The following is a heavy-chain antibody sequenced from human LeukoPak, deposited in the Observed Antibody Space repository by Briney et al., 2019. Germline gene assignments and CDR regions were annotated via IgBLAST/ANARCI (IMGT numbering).Heavy chain of an antibody. J-gene: IGHJ4*02. Sequence: SETLSLTCSVSGASISSSYWSWIRQPPGQGLEWIGYVSYSGSTNYNPSLKSRVTISVDTSKNQFSLKLSSVTAADTAVYYCARDGRYYGSGSYFDYWGQGTLVTVSS. CDR3: ARDGRYYGSGSYFDY. CDR2: VSYSGST. CDR1: GASISSSY. V-gene: IGHV4-59*01. D-gene: IGHD3-10*01.